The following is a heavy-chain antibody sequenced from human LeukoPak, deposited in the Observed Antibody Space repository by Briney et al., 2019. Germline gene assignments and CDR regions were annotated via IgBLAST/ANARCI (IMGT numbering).Heavy chain of an antibody. CDR2: IYYSGST. D-gene: IGHD1-26*01. J-gene: IGHJ3*02. CDR1: GGSISSYY. Sequence: PSETLSLTCTVSGGSISSYYWSWIRQPPGKGLEWIGYIYYSGSTNYNPSLKSRVTISVDTSKNQFSLKLSSVTAADTAVYYCAREIVGATTRRAFDIWGQGTMVTVSS. CDR3: AREIVGATTRRAFDI. V-gene: IGHV4-59*01.